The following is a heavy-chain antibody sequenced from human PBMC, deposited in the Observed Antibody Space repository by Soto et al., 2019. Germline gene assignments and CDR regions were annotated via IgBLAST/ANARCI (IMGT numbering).Heavy chain of an antibody. CDR1: GFTFSSYG. D-gene: IGHD3-3*01. J-gene: IGHJ4*02. V-gene: IGHV3-33*01. CDR2: IWYDGSNK. Sequence: GGCLRLSCAASGFTFSSYGMHWVRQAPGKGLEWVAVIWYDGSNKYYADSVRGRFTISRDNSKNTLYLQMNSLRAEDTAVYYCARAYHCDFWSGPPFDYWGQGTLVTVSS. CDR3: ARAYHCDFWSGPPFDY.